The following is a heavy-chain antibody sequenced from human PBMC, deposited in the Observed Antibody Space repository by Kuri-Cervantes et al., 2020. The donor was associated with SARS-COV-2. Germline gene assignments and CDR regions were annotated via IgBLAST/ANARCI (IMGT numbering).Heavy chain of an antibody. D-gene: IGHD5-12*01. V-gene: IGHV3-11*06. CDR2: ISFSANYP. CDR3: ARAGSGYYAFDI. CDR1: GFSFSDYY. Sequence: GGSLRLSCAASGFSFSDYYMGWVRQAPGRGLEWVSYISFSANYPNYADSVKGRFTISRHNANKSLYLQLNSLRADGSAIYYCARAGSGYYAFDIWGQGTMVTVSS. J-gene: IGHJ3*02.